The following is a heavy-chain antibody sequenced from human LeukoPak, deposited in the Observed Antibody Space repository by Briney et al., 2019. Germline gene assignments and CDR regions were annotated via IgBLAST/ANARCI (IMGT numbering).Heavy chain of an antibody. D-gene: IGHD6-6*01. CDR3: ATRIEQQLVP. CDR2: ITSSGGGT. V-gene: IGHV3-23*01. J-gene: IGHJ4*02. Sequence: AGGSLRLPCAASGFTFSSYAMSWVRQAPGKGLEWVSAITSSGGGTYYADSVKGRFTISRDNSKSTLYLQMNSLGVDDTALYYCATRIEQQLVPGGQGTLVTVSS. CDR1: GFTFSSYA.